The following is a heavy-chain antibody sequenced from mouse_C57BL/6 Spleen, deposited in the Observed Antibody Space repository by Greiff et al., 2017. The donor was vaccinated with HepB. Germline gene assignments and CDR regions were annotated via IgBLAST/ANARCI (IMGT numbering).Heavy chain of an antibody. D-gene: IGHD4-1*02. J-gene: IGHJ2*01. V-gene: IGHV1-47*01. CDR2: FHPYNDDT. CDR3: ARRQLGLYYFDY. Sequence: VKLMESGAELVKPGASVKMSCKASGYTFTTYPIEWMKQNHGKSLEWIGNFHPYNDDTKYNEKFKGKATLTVEKSSSTVYLELSRLTSDDSAVYYCARRQLGLYYFDYWGQGTTLTVSS. CDR1: GYTFTTYP.